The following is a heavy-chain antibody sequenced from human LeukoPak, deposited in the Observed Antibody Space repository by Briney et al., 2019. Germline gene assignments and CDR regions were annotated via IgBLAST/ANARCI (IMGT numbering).Heavy chain of an antibody. V-gene: IGHV1-58*02. Sequence: ASVKVSCKASGFTFTSSAMQWVRQARGQRLEWIGWIVVGSGNTNYAQKFQERVTITRDMSTSTAYMELSRLRSDDTAVYYCARGDDSSGYYYDYWGQGTLVTVSS. CDR3: ARGDDSSGYYYDY. J-gene: IGHJ4*02. D-gene: IGHD3-22*01. CDR2: IVVGSGNT. CDR1: GFTFTSSA.